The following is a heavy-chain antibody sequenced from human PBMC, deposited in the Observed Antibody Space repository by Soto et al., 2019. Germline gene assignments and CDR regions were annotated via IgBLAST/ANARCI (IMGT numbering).Heavy chain of an antibody. D-gene: IGHD4-17*01. Sequence: PGGSLRLSCAASGFTFSDYYMSWIRQAPGKGLEWVSYITSSGSTIYYADSVRGWVTMTRDTSISTAYMELSSLRSEDSAVYFCARGIKYGAYSRWFAPWGQGTLVTVSS. CDR3: ARGIKYGAYSRWFAP. CDR1: GFTFSDYY. CDR2: ITSSGSTI. V-gene: IGHV3-11*01. J-gene: IGHJ5*02.